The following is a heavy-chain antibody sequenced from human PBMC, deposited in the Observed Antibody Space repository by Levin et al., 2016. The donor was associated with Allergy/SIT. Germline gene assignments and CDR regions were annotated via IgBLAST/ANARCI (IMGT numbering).Heavy chain of an antibody. CDR1: GYTFTNFY. J-gene: IGHJ5*02. D-gene: IGHD6-13*01. CDR2: INPITGVT. Sequence: ASVKVSCKASGYTFTNFYLHWVRQAPGQGLEWMGWINPITGVTNYTRKFQGRVTMTRDTSISTAYMEVTRLTSADTAVYYCARGGYSSSTYLDPWGQGTLVTVSS. CDR3: ARGGYSSSTYLDP. V-gene: IGHV1-2*02.